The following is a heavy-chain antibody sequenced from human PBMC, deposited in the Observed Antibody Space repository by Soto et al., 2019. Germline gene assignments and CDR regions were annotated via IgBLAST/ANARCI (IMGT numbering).Heavy chain of an antibody. Sequence: QVYLQQWGAGPLNPSETLSLTCAVSGGSVSGYSWTWLRQPPGKELERIGEVSDRGGTNYSPSLKGRVTISMDTSKKQFSLGLTSVTAADTALYYCARRVAVTYFFDTWGQGALVPVSS. D-gene: IGHD4-17*01. J-gene: IGHJ4*02. CDR1: GGSVSGYS. V-gene: IGHV4-34*01. CDR3: ARRVAVTYFFDT. CDR2: VSDRGGT.